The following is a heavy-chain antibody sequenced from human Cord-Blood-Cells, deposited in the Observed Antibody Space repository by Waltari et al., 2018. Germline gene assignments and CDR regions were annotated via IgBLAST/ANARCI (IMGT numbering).Heavy chain of an antibody. V-gene: IGHV3-7*01. CDR1: GFTFSSDW. Sequence: EVQLVESGGGLVQPGGSLRLACAASGFTFSSDWLSWVRQAPGKGLEWVANIKQDGSEKYYVDSVKGRFTISRDNAKNSLYLQMNSLRAEDTAVYYCARDSLYYFDYWGQGTLVTVSS. CDR3: ARDSLYYFDY. CDR2: IKQDGSEK. J-gene: IGHJ4*02.